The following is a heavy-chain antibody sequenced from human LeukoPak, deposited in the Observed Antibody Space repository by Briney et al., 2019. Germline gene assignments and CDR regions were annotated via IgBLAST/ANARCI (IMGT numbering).Heavy chain of an antibody. CDR2: IYNSGTT. J-gene: IGHJ4*02. CDR1: GSTVSSNS. CDR3: ARGQYGGNSVFDY. D-gene: IGHD4-23*01. Sequence: PGGSLRLSCVASGSTVSSNSNSWVRQAPGKGLEWVSIIYNSGTTYYADSVKGRFTISRDNSKNTLYLQMNSLRPEDTAVYYCARGQYGGNSVFDYWGQGTLVTVSS. V-gene: IGHV3-66*02.